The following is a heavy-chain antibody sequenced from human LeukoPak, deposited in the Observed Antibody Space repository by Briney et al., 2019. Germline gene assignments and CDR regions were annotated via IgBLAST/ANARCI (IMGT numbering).Heavy chain of an antibody. D-gene: IGHD6-19*01. J-gene: IGHJ4*02. Sequence: VASVKVSCKASGGTFSSYAISWVRQAPGQGLEWMGWISAYNGNTNYAQKLQGRVTMTTDTSTSTAYMELRSLRSDDTAVYYCARETYSSGWYDYWGQGTLVTVSS. CDR2: ISAYNGNT. V-gene: IGHV1-18*01. CDR1: GGTFSSYA. CDR3: ARETYSSGWYDY.